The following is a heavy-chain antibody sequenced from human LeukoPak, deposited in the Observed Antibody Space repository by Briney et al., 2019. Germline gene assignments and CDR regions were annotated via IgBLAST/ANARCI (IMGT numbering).Heavy chain of an antibody. V-gene: IGHV1-8*01. J-gene: IGHJ4*02. D-gene: IGHD6-13*01. Sequence: ASVKVSCKASGYTFTSYDINWVRQATGQGLEWMGWMNPNSGNTGYAQKFQGRVTMTRNTSISTAYMVLSSLRSEDTAVYYCARGFKIAAAGTPGYWGQGTLVTVSS. CDR1: GYTFTSYD. CDR3: ARGFKIAAAGTPGY. CDR2: MNPNSGNT.